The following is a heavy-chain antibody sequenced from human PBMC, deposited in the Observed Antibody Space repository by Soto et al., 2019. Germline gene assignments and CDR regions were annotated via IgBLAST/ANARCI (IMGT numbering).Heavy chain of an antibody. D-gene: IGHD3-22*01. J-gene: IGHJ4*02. CDR3: VKGEYYYDGGAYYPFDH. Sequence: ASVKVSCKASGYTFTSYDINWVRQATGQGLEWMGWINPYNSNTNYAQKFQDRVTMTTDTSTSTAYMELRSLRTEDTAVYYCVKGEYYYDGGAYYPFDHWGQGTLVTVSS. CDR1: GYTFTSYD. V-gene: IGHV1-18*01. CDR2: INPYNSNT.